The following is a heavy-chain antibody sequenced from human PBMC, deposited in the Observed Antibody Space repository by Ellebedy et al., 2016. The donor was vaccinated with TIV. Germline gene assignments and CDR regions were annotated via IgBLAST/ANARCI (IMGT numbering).Heavy chain of an antibody. Sequence: PGGSLRLSCATSGFSFSDYGMHWVRQAPGKGPQWVAFIHYDGSEEQYGDSFKGRFTISRDDSKSTLYLQMNRLRVDDTAVYSCAKVRVSRGSGGRFNSFFDSWGQGTLVTVSS. CDR1: GFSFSDYG. CDR2: IHYDGSEE. J-gene: IGHJ4*02. CDR3: AKVRVSRGSGGRFNSFFDS. D-gene: IGHD3-10*01. V-gene: IGHV3-30*02.